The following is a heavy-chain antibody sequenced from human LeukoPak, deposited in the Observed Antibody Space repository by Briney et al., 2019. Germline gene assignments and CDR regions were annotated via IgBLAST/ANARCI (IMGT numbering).Heavy chain of an antibody. V-gene: IGHV4-4*02. J-gene: IGHJ2*01. CDR2: IYHIGTT. CDR3: ARGQRPGYTDWYFDL. CDR1: GGSISSNHW. Sequence: SGTLSPTCAVAGGSISSNHWWNWVRQPPGKGLEWIGEIYHIGTTNYNPSLKSRVTISVDKSKNQFSLGLSSVTAADTAVYYCARGQRPGYTDWYFDLWGRGTQVTVSS. D-gene: IGHD3-9*01.